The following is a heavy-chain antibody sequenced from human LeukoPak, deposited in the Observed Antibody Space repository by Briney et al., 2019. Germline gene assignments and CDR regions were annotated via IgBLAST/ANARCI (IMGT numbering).Heavy chain of an antibody. J-gene: IGHJ5*02. V-gene: IGHV1-69*05. CDR2: IIPIFGTA. CDR3: ARDNWQVVAIWDNWFDP. D-gene: IGHD1-20*01. CDR1: GGTFSSYA. Sequence: SVKVSCKASGGTFSSYAISWVRQAPGQGLEWMGGIIPIFGTANYAQKFQGRVTITTDESTSTAYMELSSLRSEDTAVYYCARDNWQVVAIWDNWFDPWGQGTLVTVSS.